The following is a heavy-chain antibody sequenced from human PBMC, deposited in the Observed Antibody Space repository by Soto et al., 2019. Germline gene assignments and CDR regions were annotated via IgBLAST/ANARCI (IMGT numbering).Heavy chain of an antibody. Sequence: GSLRLSCAASGFTFSSYSMNWVRQAPGKGLEWVSYISSSSSTIYYADSVKGRFTISRDNAKNSLYLQMNSLRAEDTAVYYCARDPFNYDILTGSAGDDYWGQGTLVTVSS. D-gene: IGHD3-9*01. CDR2: ISSSSSTI. CDR3: ARDPFNYDILTGSAGDDY. V-gene: IGHV3-48*01. J-gene: IGHJ4*02. CDR1: GFTFSSYS.